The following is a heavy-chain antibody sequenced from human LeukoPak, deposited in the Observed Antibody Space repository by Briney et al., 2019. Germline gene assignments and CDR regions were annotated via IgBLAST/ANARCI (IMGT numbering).Heavy chain of an antibody. CDR2: VYHSGDT. CDR1: GYSITSGYY. J-gene: IGHJ3*02. Sequence: PSETLSLTCIISGYSITSGYYWGWIRQPPGKGLECIGSVYHSGDTYYNPSLKRRVTISVDTSENQFSLKLTYVTAADTALYFCARHSRRCSSTTCYTGAFDIWGPGTVVTVSS. D-gene: IGHD2-2*02. CDR3: ARHSRRCSSTTCYTGAFDI. V-gene: IGHV4-38-2*02.